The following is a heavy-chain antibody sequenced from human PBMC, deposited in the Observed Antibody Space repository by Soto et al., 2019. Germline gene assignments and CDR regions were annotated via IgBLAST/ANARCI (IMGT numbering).Heavy chain of an antibody. Sequence: SVKVSCKASGGTFSSYAISWVRQAPGQGLEWMGGIIPIFGTANYAQKFQGRVTLTMDTSTRTVYMELSSLRFDDTAVYYCARDLAAGDYWGQGTLVTVSS. CDR1: GGTFSSYA. CDR3: ARDLAAGDY. V-gene: IGHV1-69*05. D-gene: IGHD6-13*01. J-gene: IGHJ4*02. CDR2: IIPIFGTA.